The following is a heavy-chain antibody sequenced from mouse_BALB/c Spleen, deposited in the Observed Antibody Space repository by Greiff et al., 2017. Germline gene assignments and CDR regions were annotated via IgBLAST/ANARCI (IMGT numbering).Heavy chain of an antibody. V-gene: IGHV1S16*01. CDR1: GYTFTSYY. CDR2: INPSNGGT. D-gene: IGHD1-1*01. Sequence: QVQLQQPGAELVKPGASVKLSCKASGYTFTSYYMYWVKQRPGQGLEWIGGINPSNGGTNFNEKFKSKATLTVDKSSSTAYMQLSSLTSEDSAVYYCTSYYYGSPCAYGGQGTLVTVSA. CDR3: TSYYYGSPCAY. J-gene: IGHJ3*01.